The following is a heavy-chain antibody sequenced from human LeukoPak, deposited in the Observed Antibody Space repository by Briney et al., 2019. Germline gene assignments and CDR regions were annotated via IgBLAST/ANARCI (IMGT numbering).Heavy chain of an antibody. D-gene: IGHD2-2*01. CDR2: ISGSGGST. J-gene: IGHJ4*02. CDR3: AKARIVVVPAAMHALDY. CDR1: GFTFSSYA. Sequence: GGSLRLSCAASGFTFSSYAKSWVRKAPGQGLEWVSAISGSGGSTYYADSVKGRFTISRDNSKNTLYLQMNSLRAEDTAVYYCAKARIVVVPAAMHALDYWGQGTLVTVSS. V-gene: IGHV3-23*01.